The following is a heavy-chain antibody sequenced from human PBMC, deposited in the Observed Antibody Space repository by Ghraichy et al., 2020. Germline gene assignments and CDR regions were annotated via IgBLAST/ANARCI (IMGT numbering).Heavy chain of an antibody. V-gene: IGHV4-61*03. CDR2: ISYSGTT. D-gene: IGHD5/OR15-5a*01. J-gene: IGHJ4*02. CDR1: GGSVSSNNYY. Sequence: SETLSLTCTVSGGSVSSNNYYWSWIRQPPGKGLEWIGYISYSGTTNYSPSLKSRVTISVDTSKNHFSLKLSSVTAADTAVYYCAGDDGLRPFDYWGQGTLVTVSS. CDR3: AGDDGLRPFDY.